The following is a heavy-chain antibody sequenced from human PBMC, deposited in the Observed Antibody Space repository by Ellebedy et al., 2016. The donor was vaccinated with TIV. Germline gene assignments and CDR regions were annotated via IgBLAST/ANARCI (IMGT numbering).Heavy chain of an antibody. Sequence: GGSLRLSXAASGFTFSSYWMSWVRQAPGKGLEWVANIKQDGREKYYVDSVKGRFTISRDNAKNSLYLQMNSLRAEDTAVYYCARAGGGGYSYAHLPEYYFDYWGQGTLVTVSS. J-gene: IGHJ4*02. D-gene: IGHD5-18*01. V-gene: IGHV3-7*04. CDR3: ARAGGGGYSYAHLPEYYFDY. CDR1: GFTFSSYW. CDR2: IKQDGREK.